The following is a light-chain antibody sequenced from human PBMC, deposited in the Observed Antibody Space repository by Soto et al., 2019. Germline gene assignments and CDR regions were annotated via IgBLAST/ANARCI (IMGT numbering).Light chain of an antibody. CDR3: QQYNSYIT. J-gene: IGKJ5*01. CDR1: QSVSSSY. CDR2: GAS. Sequence: EIVLTQSPGTLSLSPGERATLSCRASQSVSSSYLAWYQQKPGQAPRLLIHGASSRATGIPDRISGSGSGTDFTLTISSLQPDDFATYYCQQYNSYITFGQGTRLEI. V-gene: IGKV3-20*01.